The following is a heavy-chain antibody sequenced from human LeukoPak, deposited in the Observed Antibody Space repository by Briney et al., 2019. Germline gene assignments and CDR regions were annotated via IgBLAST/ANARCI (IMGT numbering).Heavy chain of an antibody. V-gene: IGHV4-59*11. CDR3: ATFDILTGYLNY. J-gene: IGHJ4*02. D-gene: IGHD3-9*01. CDR1: GGSISSHY. Sequence: SETLSLTCTVSGGSISSHYWSWIRQPPGKGLEWIGYIYYSGSTSYNPSLKSRVTISVDTSKSQFSLKLSSVTAADTAVYYCATFDILTGYLNYWGQGTLVTVSS. CDR2: IYYSGST.